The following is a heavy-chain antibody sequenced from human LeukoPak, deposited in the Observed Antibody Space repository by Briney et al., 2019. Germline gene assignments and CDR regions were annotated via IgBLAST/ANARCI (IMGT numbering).Heavy chain of an antibody. CDR2: ITYSAST. J-gene: IGHJ4*01. CDR1: GGYIRSDY. CDR3: AIDPLGGNHFDY. V-gene: IGHV4-59*01. Sequence: PSETLSLTCTRSGGYIRSDYWSWIRQPPGKGLGCIGYITYSASTKYNPSLKSRVTISADRSTSQFSLKLSSVTAADTAVYYCAIDPLGGNHFDYWGQGTLVTVSS. D-gene: IGHD2/OR15-2a*01.